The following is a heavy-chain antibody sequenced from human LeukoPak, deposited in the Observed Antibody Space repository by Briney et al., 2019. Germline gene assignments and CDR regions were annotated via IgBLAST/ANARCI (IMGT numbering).Heavy chain of an antibody. V-gene: IGHV1-18*01. Sequence: GASVNVSCTASGYTFTSYGISWVRQAPGQGLEWMGWISAYNGNTNYAQKLQGRVTMTTDTSTSTAYMELRSLRSDDTAVYYCAKAFFNRHYYYGMDVWGQGTTVTVSS. CDR3: AKAFFNRHYYYGMDV. CDR2: ISAYNGNT. J-gene: IGHJ6*02. CDR1: GYTFTSYG. D-gene: IGHD3-3*01.